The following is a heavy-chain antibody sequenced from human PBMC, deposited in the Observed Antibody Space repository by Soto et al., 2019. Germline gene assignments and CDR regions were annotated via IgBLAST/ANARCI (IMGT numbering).Heavy chain of an antibody. V-gene: IGHV4-34*01. Sequence: SETLSLTCAVYGGSFSAYYWSWIRQPPGKGLEWIGEINHSGGTSYNPSLKSRVTISVDTSKSQFSLMLSSVTAADTAVYYCARDSSGYYRVFDYWGQGTLVTVSS. CDR1: GGSFSAYY. J-gene: IGHJ4*02. CDR2: INHSGGT. D-gene: IGHD3-22*01. CDR3: ARDSSGYYRVFDY.